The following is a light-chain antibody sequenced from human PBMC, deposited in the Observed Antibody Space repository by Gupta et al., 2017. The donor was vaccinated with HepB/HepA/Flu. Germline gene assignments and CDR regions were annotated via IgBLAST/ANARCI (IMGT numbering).Light chain of an antibody. J-gene: IGKJ2*01. CDR3: QQSYSRPFT. CDR1: QHIDNY. V-gene: IGKV1-39*01. Sequence: DIQMAQSPSSLSASVGDTVTLTCHSSQHIDNYVYWYQQRPGEAPQLLIYLASSLKGGVPLRFSGGGSGSHFTLTINSLQPEDFGTYFCQQSYSRPFTFGQGTRVEIK. CDR2: LAS.